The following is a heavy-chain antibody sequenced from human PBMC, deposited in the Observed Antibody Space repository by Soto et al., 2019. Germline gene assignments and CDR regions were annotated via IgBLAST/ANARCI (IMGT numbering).Heavy chain of an antibody. Sequence: PGGSLRLSCAASGFTFSSYAMHWVRQAPGKGLEWVAVISYDGSNKYYADSVKGRFTISRDNSKNTLYLQMNSLRAEDTAVYYCARDLDLLLGGYFDYWGQGTLVTVSS. CDR3: ARDLDLLLGGYFDY. CDR1: GFTFSSYA. J-gene: IGHJ4*02. V-gene: IGHV3-30-3*01. D-gene: IGHD1-1*01. CDR2: ISYDGSNK.